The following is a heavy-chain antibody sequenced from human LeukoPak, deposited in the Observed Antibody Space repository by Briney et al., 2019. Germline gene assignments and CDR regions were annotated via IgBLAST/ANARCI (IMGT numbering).Heavy chain of an antibody. J-gene: IGHJ3*02. CDR3: ARDSTAHDAFDI. D-gene: IGHD2-21*02. V-gene: IGHV3-11*06. Sequence: GGSLRLSCAASGFTFSDYYMSWIRQAPGKGLEWGSYISFSSSYTNYADSVKGRFTISRDNAKNSLYLQMNSLRVEDTAVYYCARDSTAHDAFDIWGQGTMVTVSS. CDR1: GFTFSDYY. CDR2: ISFSSSYT.